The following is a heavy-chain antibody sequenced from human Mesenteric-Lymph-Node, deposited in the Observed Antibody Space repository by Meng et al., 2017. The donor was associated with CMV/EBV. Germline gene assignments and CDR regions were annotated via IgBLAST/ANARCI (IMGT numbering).Heavy chain of an antibody. CDR1: GFTFSSYA. D-gene: IGHD3-9*01. CDR2: ISFDGSDG. CDR3: ARGFEGSDWVDY. V-gene: IGHV3-30*04. Sequence: GESLKISCAASGFTFSSYAMHWVRQAPGKGLEWVAVISFDGSDGNYADSVKGRFTISRDNFNNMLYVQMSSLRPEDTAVYFCARGFEGSDWVDYWGQGTLVTVSS. J-gene: IGHJ4*02.